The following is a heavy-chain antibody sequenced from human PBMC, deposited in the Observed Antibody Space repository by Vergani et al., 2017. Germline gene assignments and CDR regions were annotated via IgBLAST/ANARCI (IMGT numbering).Heavy chain of an antibody. CDR3: AGGEYYFDY. Sequence: QVQLVESGGGVVKPGRSLRLSCAASGFTFSRYAMHWVRQAPGKGLEWVAGISYDVSNKYYADSVKGLFTISRDNSKNTLYLQMDSLRADDTAVCYCAGGEYYFDYWGQGTLVSVSS. CDR1: GFTFSRYA. D-gene: IGHD3-10*01. J-gene: IGHJ4*02. CDR2: ISYDVSNK. V-gene: IGHV3-30*04.